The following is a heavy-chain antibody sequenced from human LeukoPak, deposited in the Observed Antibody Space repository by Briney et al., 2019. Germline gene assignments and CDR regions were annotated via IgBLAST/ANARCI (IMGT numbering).Heavy chain of an antibody. CDR2: ISGSGGST. CDR1: GFTFSSYA. CDR3: GKDGRDIVVVVASRGPYNWFDP. D-gene: IGHD2-15*01. Sequence: GGSLRLSCAASGFTFSSYAMSWVRQAPGKGLEWVSAISGSGGSTYYADSVKGRFTISRDNSKNTLYLQMSSLRSEDTDVYYCGKDGRDIVVVVASRGPYNWFDPWGEGTLVSVSS. J-gene: IGHJ5*02. V-gene: IGHV3-23*01.